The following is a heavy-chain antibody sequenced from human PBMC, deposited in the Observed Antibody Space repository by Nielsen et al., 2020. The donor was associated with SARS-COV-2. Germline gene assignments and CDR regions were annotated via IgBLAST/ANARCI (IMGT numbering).Heavy chain of an antibody. Sequence: GESLKISCAASGFTFNIYAMAWVRRAPGRGLEWVSGTSASGASTYYADSVKGRFSISRDNSRNTLYLQMNSLRAEDTAVYYCARRNYYFDYWGQGTLVTVSS. CDR3: ARRNYYFDY. D-gene: IGHD1-14*01. CDR2: TSASGAST. CDR1: GFTFNIYA. J-gene: IGHJ4*02. V-gene: IGHV3-23*01.